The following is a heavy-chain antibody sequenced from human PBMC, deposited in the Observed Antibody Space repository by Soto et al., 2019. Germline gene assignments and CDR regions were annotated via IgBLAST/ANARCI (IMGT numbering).Heavy chain of an antibody. CDR3: AKNGQPPYYYYGLDV. CDR2: ISGYNGDT. V-gene: IGHV1-18*01. CDR1: GYTFTRYG. Sequence: ASVKVSCKASGYTFTRYGVSWVRQAPGQGLEWMGWISGYNGDTNYAQKFQDRVSMTIDTSTGTAYMELRSLTSDDTAIYYCAKNGQPPYYYYGLDVWGQGTKVTVSS. D-gene: IGHD2-8*01. J-gene: IGHJ6*02.